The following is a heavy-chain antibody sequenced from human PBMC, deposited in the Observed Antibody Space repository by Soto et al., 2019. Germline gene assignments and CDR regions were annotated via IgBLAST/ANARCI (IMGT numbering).Heavy chain of an antibody. Sequence: GASVKVSCKASGYTFTSYGISWVRQAPGQGLEWMGWISAYNGNTNYAQKLQGRVTMTTDTSTSTAYMELRSLRSDDTTVYYCARTPNWNYPTTSTYYYMDVWGKGTTVTVSS. J-gene: IGHJ6*03. V-gene: IGHV1-18*01. CDR3: ARTPNWNYPTTSTYYYMDV. CDR1: GYTFTSYG. CDR2: ISAYNGNT. D-gene: IGHD1-7*01.